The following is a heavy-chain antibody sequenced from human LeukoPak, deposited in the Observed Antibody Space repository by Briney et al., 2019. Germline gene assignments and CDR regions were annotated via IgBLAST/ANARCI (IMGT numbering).Heavy chain of an antibody. CDR2: MNPNSGNT. CDR3: ARALPMGIAAAGQFDY. V-gene: IGHV1-8*01. Sequence: GASVKVSCKASGYTFISYDINWVRQATGQGLEWMGWMNPNSGNTGYAQKFQGRVTMTRDTSISTAYMELSSLRSDDTAVYSCARALPMGIAAAGQFDYWGQGTLVTVSS. D-gene: IGHD6-13*01. J-gene: IGHJ4*02. CDR1: GYTFISYD.